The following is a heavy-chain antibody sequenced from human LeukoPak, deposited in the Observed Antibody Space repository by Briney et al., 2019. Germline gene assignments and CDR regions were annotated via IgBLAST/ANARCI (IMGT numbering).Heavy chain of an antibody. Sequence: KISCKGSGYSFTSYWIGWVRQAPGQGLEWMGGIIPIFGTANYAQKFQGRVTITADESTSTAYMELSSLRSEDTAVYYCARVGYYGSGSYDLDAFDIWGQGTMVTVSS. D-gene: IGHD3-10*01. CDR3: ARVGYYGSGSYDLDAFDI. CDR2: IIPIFGTA. CDR1: GYSFTSYW. V-gene: IGHV1-69*01. J-gene: IGHJ3*02.